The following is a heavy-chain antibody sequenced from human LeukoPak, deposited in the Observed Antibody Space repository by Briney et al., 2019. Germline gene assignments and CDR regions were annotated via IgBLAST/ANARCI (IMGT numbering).Heavy chain of an antibody. CDR2: ISGSGGST. CDR1: GFTFSSYA. V-gene: IGHV3-23*01. CDR3: ARTLTDYYGMDV. D-gene: IGHD1-14*01. J-gene: IGHJ6*02. Sequence: GGSLRLSCAASGFTFSSYAMSWVRQAPGKGLEWVSAISGSGGSTYYADSVKGGFTISRDNSKNTLYLQMNSLRAEDTAVYYCARTLTDYYGMDVWGQGTTVTVSS.